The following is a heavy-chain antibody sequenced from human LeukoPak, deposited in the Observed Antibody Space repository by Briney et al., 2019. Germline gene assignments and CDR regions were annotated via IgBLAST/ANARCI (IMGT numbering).Heavy chain of an antibody. J-gene: IGHJ3*02. CDR2: IYPGDSDT. D-gene: IGHD2-2*01. CDR3: ARRAYCSSTSCYAGRAFDI. V-gene: IGHV5-51*01. Sequence: GESLKISCKGSGYSFTSYWIGWVRQMPGKGLEWMGIIYPGDSDTRYSPSFQGQVTISADKSISTAYLQWSSLKASDTAMYYCARRAYCSSTSCYAGRAFDIWGQGTMVTVSS. CDR1: GYSFTSYW.